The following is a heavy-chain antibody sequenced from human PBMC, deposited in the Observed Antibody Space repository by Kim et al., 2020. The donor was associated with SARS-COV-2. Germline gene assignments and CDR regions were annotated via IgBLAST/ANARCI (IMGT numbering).Heavy chain of an antibody. V-gene: IGHV4-38-2*02. CDR2: IYHSGST. CDR1: GYSISSGYY. D-gene: IGHD2-21*02. J-gene: IGHJ4*01. CDR3: ASIVVVTATPRYYFDY. Sequence: SETLSLTCTVSGYSISSGYYWGWIRQPPGKGLEWIGSIYHSGSTYYNPSLKSRVTISVDTSKNQFSLKLSSVTAADTAVYYCASIVVVTATPRYYFDYWG.